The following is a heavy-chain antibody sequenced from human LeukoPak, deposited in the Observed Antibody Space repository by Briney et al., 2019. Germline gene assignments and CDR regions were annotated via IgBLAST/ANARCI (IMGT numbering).Heavy chain of an antibody. J-gene: IGHJ5*02. CDR1: GDSISSSSYY. D-gene: IGHD1-1*01. CDR2: INYSGTT. Sequence: PSETLSLTCTVSGDSISSSSYYWGWIRQPPGKGLEWMGSINYSGTTYYKTSLKSGVTIFVDTSKTQFSLKLRSVTAADTAVYYCARHRTRLNWFDPWGQGTLVTVSS. V-gene: IGHV4-39*01. CDR3: ARHRTRLNWFDP.